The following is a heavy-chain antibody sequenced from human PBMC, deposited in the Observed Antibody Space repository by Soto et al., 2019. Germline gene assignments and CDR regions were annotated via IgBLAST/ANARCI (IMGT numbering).Heavy chain of an antibody. V-gene: IGHV3-48*03. Sequence: EAQLVESGGGLVQPGGSLRLSCAASGFTFSRYEMNWVRQAPGKGLEWVAYITGTGSTIYYADSVKGRFTISRDNANKSLYLQMNNLRAEDTAVYYCVREEKRSWFNHKQFDSWGQGTLVTVSS. CDR1: GFTFSRYE. D-gene: IGHD6-13*01. CDR2: ITGTGSTI. CDR3: VREEKRSWFNHKQFDS. J-gene: IGHJ4*02.